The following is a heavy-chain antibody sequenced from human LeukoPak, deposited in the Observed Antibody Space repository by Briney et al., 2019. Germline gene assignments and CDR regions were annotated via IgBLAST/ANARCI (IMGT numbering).Heavy chain of an antibody. D-gene: IGHD3-22*01. J-gene: IGHJ4*02. CDR2: INPSGGST. V-gene: IGHV1-46*01. Sequence: RASVKVSCTASGYTFTSYYMHWVRQAPGQGLEWMGIINPSGGSTSYAQKFQGRVTMTRDTSTSTVYMELSSLRSEDTAVYYCARDFRPYYYDSSGYSGLGYWGQGTLVTVSS. CDR3: ARDFRPYYYDSSGYSGLGY. CDR1: GYTFTSYY.